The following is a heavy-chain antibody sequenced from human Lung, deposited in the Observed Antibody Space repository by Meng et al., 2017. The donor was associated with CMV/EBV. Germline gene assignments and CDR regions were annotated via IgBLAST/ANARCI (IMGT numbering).Heavy chain of an antibody. Sequence: GESLKISCAASGFTFRDHYMSWIRQAPGKGLEWISYISVSSTVMYYADSVKGRFTISRDDAMSSLYLQMDSLRAEDSALYYCARGRGRGRGIISTGMDVWGRGTTVTVSS. D-gene: IGHD3-10*01. CDR1: GFTFRDHY. V-gene: IGHV3-11*01. CDR2: ISVSSTVM. CDR3: ARGRGRGRGIISTGMDV. J-gene: IGHJ6*02.